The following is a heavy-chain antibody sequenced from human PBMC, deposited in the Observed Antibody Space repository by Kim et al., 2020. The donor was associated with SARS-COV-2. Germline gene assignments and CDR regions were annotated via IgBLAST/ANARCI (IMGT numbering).Heavy chain of an antibody. D-gene: IGHD2-21*01. CDR2: ISSSSSTI. V-gene: IGHV3-48*02. CDR3: ARDSRHIAYLKPTAWVHYYYGMDV. J-gene: IGHJ6*02. Sequence: GGSLRLSCAASGFTFSSYSMNWVRQAPGKGLEWVSYISSSSSTIYYADSVKGRFTISRDNAKNSLYLQMNSLRDEDTAVYYCARDSRHIAYLKPTAWVHYYYGMDVWGQGTTVTVSS. CDR1: GFTFSSYS.